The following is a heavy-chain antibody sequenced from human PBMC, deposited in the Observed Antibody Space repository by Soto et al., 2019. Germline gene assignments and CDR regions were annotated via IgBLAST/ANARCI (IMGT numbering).Heavy chain of an antibody. J-gene: IGHJ4*02. V-gene: IGHV4-59*08. CDR2: IYYSGNT. CDR1: GGSISSYC. Sequence: PSETLSLTCTVAGGSISSYCWSWIRQPPGKGLEWIGYIYYSGNTNYHPSLKSRVTISVDTSKNQFSLKLSSVTAADTAVYYCAKTIDSYGYFHYWGQGTLVTVSS. D-gene: IGHD5-18*01. CDR3: AKTIDSYGYFHY.